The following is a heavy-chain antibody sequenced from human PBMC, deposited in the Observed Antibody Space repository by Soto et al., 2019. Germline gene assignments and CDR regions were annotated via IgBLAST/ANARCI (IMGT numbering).Heavy chain of an antibody. CDR3: ARLNGYCVSTNCHGYYGMDV. D-gene: IGHD2-2*03. V-gene: IGHV4-39*01. Sequence: QLQLQESGPGLVKPSETLSLTCTVSGGSVSSNSYSWGWIRQSPGKGLEWIGPIYSSENTYYNPSLLRRVTISVDTSKNEVSLRLSSVTAADTAVYYCARLNGYCVSTNCHGYYGMDVWGQGTTVTVSS. CDR2: IYSSENT. J-gene: IGHJ6*02. CDR1: GGSVSSNSYS.